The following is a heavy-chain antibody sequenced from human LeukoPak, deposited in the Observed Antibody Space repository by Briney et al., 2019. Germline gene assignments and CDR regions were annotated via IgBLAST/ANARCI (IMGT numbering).Heavy chain of an antibody. Sequence: PSGGSLRLSCAASGFTFSSYAMSWVRQAPGKGLEWVSAISGSGGSTYYADSVKGRFTISRDNSKNTLYLQMNSLRAEDTAVYYCAKSSVVMTAIPYYFDYWGQGTLVTVSS. CDR1: GFTFSSYA. CDR2: ISGSGGST. J-gene: IGHJ4*02. D-gene: IGHD2-21*02. CDR3: AKSSVVMTAIPYYFDY. V-gene: IGHV3-23*01.